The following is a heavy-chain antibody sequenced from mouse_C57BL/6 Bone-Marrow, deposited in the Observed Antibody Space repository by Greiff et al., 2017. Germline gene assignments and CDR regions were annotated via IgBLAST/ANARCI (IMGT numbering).Heavy chain of an antibody. CDR1: GYSITSDYA. CDR3: SRASYYYGDSLDY. CDR2: ITYSGST. D-gene: IGHD1-1*02. J-gene: IGHJ2*01. Sequence: EVKLMESGPGLVKPSPSLSLSCTATGYSITSDYAWNWIRQFPGNKLEWMGYITYSGSTSYSPPVKSRMSITGDTSKNQFFLQLNSVTTEDTATYYCSRASYYYGDSLDYWGQGTTLTVSA. V-gene: IGHV3-2*02.